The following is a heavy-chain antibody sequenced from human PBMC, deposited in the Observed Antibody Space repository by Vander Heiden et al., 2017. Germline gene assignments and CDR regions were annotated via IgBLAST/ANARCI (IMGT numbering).Heavy chain of an antibody. Sequence: EVQLLESGGDLVQPGGSLRLSCAASGFTFSNYAMSWLRQAPGKGLEWVSGISAGGGGSTYYAGSVTGRFTISRDNSKNTLYLQMNSLRAEDTAVYYCARVRGSYFLDYWGQGTLVTVSS. CDR3: ARVRGSYFLDY. V-gene: IGHV3-23*01. CDR2: ISAGGGGST. D-gene: IGHD1-26*01. CDR1: GFTFSNYA. J-gene: IGHJ4*02.